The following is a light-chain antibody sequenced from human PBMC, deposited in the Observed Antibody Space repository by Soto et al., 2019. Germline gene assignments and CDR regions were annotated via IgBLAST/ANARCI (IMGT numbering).Light chain of an antibody. CDR1: SGQSSYA. CDR3: QIWGTGLQV. V-gene: IGLV4-69*01. J-gene: IGLJ2*01. CDR2: LNSDGSH. Sequence: QLVLTQSPSASASLGASVKLTCTLSSGQSSYAIAWHQQQPEKGPRYLMKLNSDGSHSKGYGIPDRFSGSSSGAERYLTISSLQSEDEADYYCQIWGTGLQVFGGGTKVTVL.